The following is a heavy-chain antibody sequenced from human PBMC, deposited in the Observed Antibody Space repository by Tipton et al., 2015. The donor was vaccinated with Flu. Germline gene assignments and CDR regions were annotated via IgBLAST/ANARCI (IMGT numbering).Heavy chain of an antibody. CDR2: IYPSGTT. D-gene: IGHD3-10*02. V-gene: IGHV4-39*01. CDR1: SGSIRSTNYF. Sequence: TLSLTCTVSSGSIRSTNYFCAWIRQPPGKRLELIGSIYPSGTTYYNPSLKSRVTISVDTSKSQFSLMLRSVTAADTAVYYCARLSYYDVDLKNFYFDHRGQGALVTVSS. CDR3: ARLSYYDVDLKNFYFDH. J-gene: IGHJ4*02.